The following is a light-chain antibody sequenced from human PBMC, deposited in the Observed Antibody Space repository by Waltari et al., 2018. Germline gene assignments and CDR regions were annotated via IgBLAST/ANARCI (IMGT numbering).Light chain of an antibody. J-gene: IGLJ2*01. CDR1: SSDVGGYNY. CDR3: SSYISSSTLEL. Sequence: QSALTQPASVSGSPGQSITISCTGTSSDVGGYNYLSWYQQHPGKAPKLMLYDVSNRPSGVSNRFSGSKSGNTASLTISGLQAEDEADYYCSSYISSSTLELFGGGTSLTVL. CDR2: DVS. V-gene: IGLV2-14*03.